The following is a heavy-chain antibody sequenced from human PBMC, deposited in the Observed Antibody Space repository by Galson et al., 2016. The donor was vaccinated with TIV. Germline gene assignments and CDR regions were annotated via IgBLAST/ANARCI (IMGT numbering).Heavy chain of an antibody. CDR3: ATYGSGRQASFDF. Sequence: SVKVSCKASGYTFSHYYLHWVRQAPGQGLEWMGRINPKNGATDYALKFQGRVTMTRDTSTSTVYMALSSLTSEDTAVYYCATYGSGRQASFDFWGQGTLVTVSS. CDR1: GYTFSHYY. CDR2: INPKNGAT. J-gene: IGHJ4*02. V-gene: IGHV1-2*06. D-gene: IGHD3-10*01.